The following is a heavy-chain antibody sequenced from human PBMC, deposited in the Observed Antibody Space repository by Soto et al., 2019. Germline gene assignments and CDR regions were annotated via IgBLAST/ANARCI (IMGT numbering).Heavy chain of an antibody. D-gene: IGHD3-10*01. CDR1: GDSVSSYSAA. V-gene: IGHV6-1*01. CDR3: VRDRYSSSGWFHP. J-gene: IGHJ5*02. Sequence: PSQTLSLTCAISGDSVSSYSAAWNWIRQSPSGGLEWLGRTYYRSRFFSDYAESVKSRIIINPDTSKNQFSLQLKSVTPEDTAVYYCVRDRYSSSGWFHPWGQGTPVTVSS. CDR2: TYYRSRFFS.